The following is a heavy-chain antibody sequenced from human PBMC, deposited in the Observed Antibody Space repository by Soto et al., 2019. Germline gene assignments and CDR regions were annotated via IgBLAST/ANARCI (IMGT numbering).Heavy chain of an antibody. J-gene: IGHJ5*02. CDR3: ARMYSSGSGWFHP. CDR1: GYSITAGGYY. CDR2: FYSSGSI. D-gene: IGHD6-19*01. Sequence: TLSLTCFVSGYSITAGGYYWSWIRHHPGKGLEWIGSFYSSGSIIYNPSLRSRVSISGDTSSNQFSMSLSSVTAADTARYYCARMYSSGSGWFHPWGQGTLVTVSS. V-gene: IGHV4-31*03.